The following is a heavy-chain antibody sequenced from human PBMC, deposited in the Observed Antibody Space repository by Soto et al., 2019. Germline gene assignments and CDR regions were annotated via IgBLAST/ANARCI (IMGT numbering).Heavy chain of an antibody. CDR2: IYQSGST. CDR3: ARELLFYDSDGFSWDDAFDI. CDR1: GGSLSSSAYS. J-gene: IGHJ3*02. D-gene: IGHD3-22*01. Sequence: LSLTCAVSGGSLSSSAYSWSRIRQPPGKGLEWIGFIYQSGSTYYNPSLKSRVTMSLDRPKNQFSLKLSSVTAADTAVYYCARELLFYDSDGFSWDDAFDIWGQGTMVTVSS. V-gene: IGHV4-30-2*01.